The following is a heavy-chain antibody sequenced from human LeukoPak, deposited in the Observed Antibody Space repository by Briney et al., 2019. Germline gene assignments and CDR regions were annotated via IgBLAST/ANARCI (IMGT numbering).Heavy chain of an antibody. J-gene: IGHJ4*02. CDR3: AKIDYGCNPTRVDY. D-gene: IGHD4-23*01. CDR1: GFTFNDYY. V-gene: IGHV3-11*01. Sequence: GGSLRLSCAASGFTFNDYYMNWIRQAPGKGLEWVSYISSSGSTIYYADSVKGRFTISRDNAKNSLYLQMNSLRAEDTAVYYCAKIDYGCNPTRVDYWGQGTLVTVSP. CDR2: ISSSGSTI.